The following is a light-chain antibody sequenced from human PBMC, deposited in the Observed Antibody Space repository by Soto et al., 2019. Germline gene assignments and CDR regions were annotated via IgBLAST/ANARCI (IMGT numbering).Light chain of an antibody. J-gene: IGLJ1*01. Sequence: SYELTQPPSVSVAPGQTARITCGGNNIGSKSVHWYQQKPDQGPELVVYDDSDLPSGIPERSSGSNSGNTATLTISRVDGGGEPDYYCQVWDRSSDHLYAFGTGTKVTVL. CDR2: DDS. CDR1: NIGSKS. V-gene: IGLV3-21*02. CDR3: QVWDRSSDHLYA.